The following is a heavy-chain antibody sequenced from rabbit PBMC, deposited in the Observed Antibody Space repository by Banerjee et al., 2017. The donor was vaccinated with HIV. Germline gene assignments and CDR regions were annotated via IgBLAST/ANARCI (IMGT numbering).Heavy chain of an antibody. CDR1: GFDFSSYY. CDR2: IYAGKGRT. J-gene: IGHJ4*01. D-gene: IGHD4-1*01. CDR3: ARGGSSGWGPWYFKL. Sequence: QLKETGGGLVQPGGSLTLSCKASGFDFSSYYMSWVRQAPGKGLEWIGTIYAGKGRTYYASWVNGRFTISSDNAQNTVDLQMNSLTAVDRATYFCARGGSSGWGPWYFKLWGPGTLVTVS. V-gene: IGHV1S7*01.